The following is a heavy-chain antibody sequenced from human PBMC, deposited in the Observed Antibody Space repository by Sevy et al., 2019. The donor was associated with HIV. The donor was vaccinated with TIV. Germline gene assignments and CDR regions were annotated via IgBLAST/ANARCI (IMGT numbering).Heavy chain of an antibody. CDR2: INVGNGNT. V-gene: IGHV1-3*01. D-gene: IGHD6-13*01. CDR3: TREAKQQLSQYFFDF. CDR1: GYLFISFV. J-gene: IGHJ4*02. Sequence: ASVKVSCKASGYLFISFVMHWVRQAPGQGLEWVGWINVGNGNTKYSQKFQDRVTITRDASTSTTYMELTSLTSEDTVIYYCTREAKQQLSQYFFDFWGQGTLVTVSS.